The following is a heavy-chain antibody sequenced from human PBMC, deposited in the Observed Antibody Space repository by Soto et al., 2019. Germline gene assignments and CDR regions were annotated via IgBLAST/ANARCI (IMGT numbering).Heavy chain of an antibody. CDR2: ISVSGNT. D-gene: IGHD3-22*01. CDR3: AKDELGYFYYDNTAYGGNLDH. J-gene: IGHJ4*02. Sequence: QPGGSLRLSCAASGFTFSNYALSWVRQAPGNGLEWVSAISVSGNTYYADSVKGRFTISRDNSKNTLYLQMTSLRAADTAIYYCAKDELGYFYYDNTAYGGNLDHWGQGTLVTVPQ. V-gene: IGHV3-23*01. CDR1: GFTFSNYA.